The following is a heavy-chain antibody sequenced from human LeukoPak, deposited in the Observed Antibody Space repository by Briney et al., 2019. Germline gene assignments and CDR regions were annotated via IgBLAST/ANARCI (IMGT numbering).Heavy chain of an antibody. CDR3: AGDCTRTTCPADY. V-gene: IGHV3-66*02. Sequence: GGSLRLSCAASGFTVSTNYMSWVRQAPGKGLEWVSIIYSDGSTYYADSVKGRFTISRDNSKNTLYLQMNSLRAEDTAVYYCAGDCTRTTCPADYWGQGTLVTVSS. CDR2: IYSDGST. J-gene: IGHJ4*02. D-gene: IGHD2-2*01. CDR1: GFTVSTNY.